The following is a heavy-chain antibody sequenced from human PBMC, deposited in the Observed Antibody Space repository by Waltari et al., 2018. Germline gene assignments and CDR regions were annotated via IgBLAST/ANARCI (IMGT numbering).Heavy chain of an antibody. CDR3: AREYCSGGSCLPHYYYGMDV. J-gene: IGHJ6*02. V-gene: IGHV3-74*03. CDR1: GFRFSNYW. Sequence: EEQLLESGGGLVQPGDSLRLSCAASGFRFSNYWMNWVRQAPGKGLVWVARIGSDESSRTYADTVKGRFTISRDNAKNTLYLQMKRLRAEDTAVYYCAREYCSGGSCLPHYYYGMDVWGQGTTVTVSS. D-gene: IGHD2-15*01. CDR2: IGSDESSR.